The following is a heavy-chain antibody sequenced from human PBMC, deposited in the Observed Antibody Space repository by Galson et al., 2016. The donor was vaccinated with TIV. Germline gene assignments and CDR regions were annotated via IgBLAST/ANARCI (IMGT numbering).Heavy chain of an antibody. CDR3: ARGAPPHLFVAGTFDS. CDR1: GGIFNTYA. CDR2: INPLFGIA. J-gene: IGHJ4*02. Sequence: SVKVSCKASGGIFNTYAISWVRQAPGQGLEWMGGINPLFGIATYAEKFQGRVTITADTSTRPAYMELSNLRSEDTAMYYCARGAPPHLFVAGTFDSWGQGILVTVSS. V-gene: IGHV1-69*10. D-gene: IGHD6-19*01.